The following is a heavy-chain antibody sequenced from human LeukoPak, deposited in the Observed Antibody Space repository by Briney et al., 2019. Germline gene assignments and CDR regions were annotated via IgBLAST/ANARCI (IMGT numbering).Heavy chain of an antibody. CDR2: ISYDGSNK. D-gene: IGHD3-22*01. Sequence: GGSLRLSCAASGFTFSSYWMSWVRQAPGKGLEWVAVISYDGSNKYYADSVKGRFTISRDNSKNTLYLQMNSLRAEDTAVYYCASAMYYYDSSHAFDIWGQGTMVTVSS. J-gene: IGHJ3*02. CDR1: GFTFSSYW. V-gene: IGHV3-30-3*01. CDR3: ASAMYYYDSSHAFDI.